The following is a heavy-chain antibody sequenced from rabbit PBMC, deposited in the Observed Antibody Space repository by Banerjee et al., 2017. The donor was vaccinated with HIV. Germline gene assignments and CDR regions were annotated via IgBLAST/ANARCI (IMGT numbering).Heavy chain of an antibody. V-gene: IGHV1S47*01. CDR3: AREGADSSGYNL. CDR1: GFDFSSYG. CDR2: IDPIFGST. Sequence: QEQLVESGGGLVQPGGSLKLSCKASGFDFSSYGVSWVRQAPGKGLEWIGYIDPIFGSTYYANWVNGRFTITSHNAQNTLYLQLNSLTAADTATYFCAREGADSSGYNLWGPGTLVTVS. J-gene: IGHJ4*01. D-gene: IGHD1-1*01.